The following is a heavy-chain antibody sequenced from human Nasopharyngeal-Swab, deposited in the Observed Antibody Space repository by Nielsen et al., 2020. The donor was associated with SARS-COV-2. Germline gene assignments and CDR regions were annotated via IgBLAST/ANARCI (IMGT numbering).Heavy chain of an antibody. CDR1: GFTFSSYA. CDR2: ISGSGGST. Sequence: GGSLRLSCAASGFTFSSYAMSWVRQAPGKGLEWVSAISGSGGSTYYADSVKGRFTISRDNSKNTLYLQMNSLRAEDTAVYYCATSYYDYVWGSYRYWYYFDYWGQGTLVTVSS. J-gene: IGHJ4*02. D-gene: IGHD3-16*02. CDR3: ATSYYDYVWGSYRYWYYFDY. V-gene: IGHV3-23*01.